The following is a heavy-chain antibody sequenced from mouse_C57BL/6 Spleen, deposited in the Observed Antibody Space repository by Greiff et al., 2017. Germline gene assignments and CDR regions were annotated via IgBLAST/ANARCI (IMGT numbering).Heavy chain of an antibody. CDR1: GYTFTSYW. V-gene: IGHV1-53*01. Sequence: QVHVKQPGTELVKPGASVKLSCKASGYTFTSYWMHWVKQRPGQGLEWIGNINPSNGGTNYNEKFKSKATLTVDKSSSTAYMQLSSLTSEDSAVYYCARERNYYGSSSDYWGQGTTLTVSS. J-gene: IGHJ2*01. CDR3: ARERNYYGSSSDY. D-gene: IGHD1-1*01. CDR2: INPSNGGT.